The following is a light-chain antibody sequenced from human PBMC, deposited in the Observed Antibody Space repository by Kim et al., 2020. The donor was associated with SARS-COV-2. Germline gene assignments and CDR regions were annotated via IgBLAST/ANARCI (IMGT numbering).Light chain of an antibody. V-gene: IGKV3-15*01. Sequence: VSPGESATLSCRASQSVSSNLAWYQQKPGQAPRLLIYGTFTRATDIPARFSGSGSGTEFTLTISSLQSEDFAVYYCQQYSNGPSYTFGQGTKLEIK. J-gene: IGKJ2*01. CDR1: QSVSSN. CDR3: QQYSNGPSYT. CDR2: GTF.